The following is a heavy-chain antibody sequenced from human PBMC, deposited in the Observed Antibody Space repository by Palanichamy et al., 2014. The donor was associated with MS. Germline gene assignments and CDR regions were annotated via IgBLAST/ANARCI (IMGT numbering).Heavy chain of an antibody. CDR3: AKDDYCSF. CDR2: NKYDGTTS. J-gene: IGHJ4*02. CDR1: GFAMSGFW. V-gene: IGHV3-74*01. D-gene: IGHD2-21*01. Sequence: EVRLVASGGGLVQPGGSLRLSCTASGFAMSGFWMHWVRQVPGKGLEWVSRNKYDGTTSTYADSVRGRFTVSRDNARNTLYLQLSSLRAEDTGTYYCAKDDYCSFWGQGIPVTVSS.